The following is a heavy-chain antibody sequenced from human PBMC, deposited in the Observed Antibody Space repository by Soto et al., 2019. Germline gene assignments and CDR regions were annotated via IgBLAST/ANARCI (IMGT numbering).Heavy chain of an antibody. V-gene: IGHV4-39*01. J-gene: IGHJ4*02. Sequence: SETLSLTCTVSGGSISSSSYYWGWIRQPPGKGLEWIGSIYYSGSTYYNPSLKSRVTISVDTSKNQFSLKLSSVTAADTAVYYCFTFGGVIAVFDYWGQGTLVTVSS. CDR3: FTFGGVIAVFDY. CDR1: GGSISSSSYY. CDR2: IYYSGST. D-gene: IGHD3-16*02.